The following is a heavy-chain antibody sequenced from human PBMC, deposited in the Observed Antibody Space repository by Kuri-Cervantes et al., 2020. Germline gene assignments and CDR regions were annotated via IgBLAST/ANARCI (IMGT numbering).Heavy chain of an antibody. Sequence: GESLKISCAASGFTFSSYWMHWVRQAPGKGLVWVSRINSDGSSTSYADSVKGRFTISRDNAKNTLYLQMNSLRAEDTAVYYCARDPRRATWIQLWTYYFDYWGQGTLVTVSS. CDR2: INSDGSST. CDR1: GFTFSSYW. J-gene: IGHJ4*02. CDR3: ARDPRRATWIQLWTYYFDY. V-gene: IGHV3-74*01. D-gene: IGHD5-18*01.